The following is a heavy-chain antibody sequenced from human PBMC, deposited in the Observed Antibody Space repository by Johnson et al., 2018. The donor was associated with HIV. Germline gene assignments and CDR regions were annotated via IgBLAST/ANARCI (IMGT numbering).Heavy chain of an antibody. CDR2: IYSGGST. J-gene: IGHJ3*02. CDR3: ARDRVPDLDGPSVDAFDI. D-gene: IGHD5-24*01. CDR1: GFTFSSYA. V-gene: IGHV3-66*01. Sequence: VQLVESGGGLVQPGGSLRLSCAASGFTFSSYAMNWVRQVPGKGLEWVSVIYSGGSTYYADSVKGRFTISRDNSKNTLYLQMNSLRAEDTAVYYCARDRVPDLDGPSVDAFDIWGQGTMVTVSS.